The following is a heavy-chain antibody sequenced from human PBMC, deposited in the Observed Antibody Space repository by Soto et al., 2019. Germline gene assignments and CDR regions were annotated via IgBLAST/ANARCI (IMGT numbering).Heavy chain of an antibody. D-gene: IGHD1-26*01. J-gene: IGHJ3*02. CDR3: AIEKVGATSVHVFDI. CDR1: GFTFSSYD. CDR2: IGTAGDT. Sequence: GGSLRLSCAASGFTFSSYDMHWVRQATRKGLEWVSGIGTAGDTYYPGSVKGRFTISRENAKNSLYLQMNSLRAEDTAVYYCAIEKVGATSVHVFDIWGQGTMVTVSS. V-gene: IGHV3-13*01.